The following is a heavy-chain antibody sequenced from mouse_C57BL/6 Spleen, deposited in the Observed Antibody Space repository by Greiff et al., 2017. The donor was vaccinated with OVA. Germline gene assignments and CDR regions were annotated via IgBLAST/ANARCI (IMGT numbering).Heavy chain of an antibody. V-gene: IGHV5-9*01. CDR1: GFTFSSYT. CDR2: ISGGGGNT. Sequence: EVHLVESGGGLVKPGGSLKLSCAASGFTFSSYTMSWVRQTPEKRLEWVATISGGGGNTYYPDSVKGRFTISRDNAKNTLYLQMSSLRSEDTALYYCARYDYGYFDYWGQGTTLTVSS. D-gene: IGHD2-4*01. J-gene: IGHJ2*01. CDR3: ARYDYGYFDY.